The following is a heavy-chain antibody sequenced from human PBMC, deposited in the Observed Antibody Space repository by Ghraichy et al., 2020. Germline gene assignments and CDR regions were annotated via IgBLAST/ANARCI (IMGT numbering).Heavy chain of an antibody. V-gene: IGHV3-21*01. CDR1: GFTFSSYS. Sequence: GGSLRLSCAASGFTFSSYSVNWVRQAPGKGLEWVSSISSSSSSIYYADSLKGRFTISRDNAKNSLYLQMNSLRAEDTALYYCARNLYGITASYYYYGMDVWGQGTTVTVSS. D-gene: IGHD1-20*01. CDR3: ARNLYGITASYYYYGMDV. CDR2: ISSSSSSI. J-gene: IGHJ6*02.